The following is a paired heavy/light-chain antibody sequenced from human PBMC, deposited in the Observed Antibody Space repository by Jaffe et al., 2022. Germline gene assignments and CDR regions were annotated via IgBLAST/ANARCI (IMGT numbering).Heavy chain of an antibody. J-gene: IGHJ4*02. CDR3: ARGRRRSIYDILTGYYYFDY. Sequence: QVQLQQWGAGLLKPSETLSLTCAVYGGSFSGYYWSWIRQPPGKGLEWIGEINHSGSTNYNPSLKSRVTISVDTSKNQFSLKLSSVTAADTAVYYCARGRRRSIYDILTGYYYFDYWGQGTLVTVSS. CDR1: GGSFSGYY. CDR2: INHSGST. V-gene: IGHV4-34*01. D-gene: IGHD3-9*01.
Light chain of an antibody. Sequence: DIQMTQSPSSLSASVGDRVTITCRASQGISNYLAWFQQKPGKAPKSLIYAASSLQSGVPSKFSGSGSGTDFTLTISSLQPEDFATYYCQQYNSYPFTFGQGTRLEIK. V-gene: IGKV1-16*02. CDR3: QQYNSYPFT. J-gene: IGKJ5*01. CDR2: AAS. CDR1: QGISNY.